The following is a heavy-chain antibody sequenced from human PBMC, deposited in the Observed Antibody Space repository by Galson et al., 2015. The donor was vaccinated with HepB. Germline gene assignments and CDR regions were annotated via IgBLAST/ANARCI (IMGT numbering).Heavy chain of an antibody. J-gene: IGHJ5*02. CDR2: IEPSDSYT. CDR3: AEGGMVRGVLSGFDP. D-gene: IGHD3-10*01. CDR1: GYSFTSYW. Sequence: QSGAEVKKPGESLRISCKGSGYSFTSYWISWVRQMPGKGLEWMGRIEPSDSYTNYSPSFQGHVTISADKSISTAYLQWSSLKASDTAMYYCAEGGMVRGVLSGFDPWGQGTLVTVSS. V-gene: IGHV5-10-1*01.